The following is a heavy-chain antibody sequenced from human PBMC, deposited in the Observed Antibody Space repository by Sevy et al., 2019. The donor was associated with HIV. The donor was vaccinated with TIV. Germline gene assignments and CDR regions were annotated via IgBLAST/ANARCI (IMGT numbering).Heavy chain of an antibody. CDR2: IRYDGSNK. CDR1: GFTFSSYG. D-gene: IGHD2-2*01. J-gene: IGHJ4*02. V-gene: IGHV3-30*02. CDR3: AKGRGIVVVPAAQNFDY. Sequence: GGSLRLSCAASGFTFSSYGMHWVRQAPGKGLEWVAFIRYDGSNKYYADSVKGRFTISRDNSKNTLYLQMNSLRAEDTAVYYCAKGRGIVVVPAAQNFDYWCQGTLVTVSS.